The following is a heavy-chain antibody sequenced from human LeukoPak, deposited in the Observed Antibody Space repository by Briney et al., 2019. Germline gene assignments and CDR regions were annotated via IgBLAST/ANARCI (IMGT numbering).Heavy chain of an antibody. J-gene: IGHJ5*02. Sequence: PGGSLRLSCAASGFTVSSNIMTWVRQAPGKGLEWVSVIYSGGSTYDADSVKGRFTIARDNSKNTLYLQMDSRRAEVTAVYYCARERGFGFDPWGQGTLVTVSS. CDR2: IYSGGST. CDR3: ARERGFGFDP. D-gene: IGHD3-10*01. CDR1: GFTVSSNI. V-gene: IGHV3-66*01.